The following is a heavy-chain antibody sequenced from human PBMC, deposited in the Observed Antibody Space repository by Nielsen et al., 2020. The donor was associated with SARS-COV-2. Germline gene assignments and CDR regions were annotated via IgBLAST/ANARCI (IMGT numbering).Heavy chain of an antibody. Sequence: GGSLRLSCAASGFTFSSYSMNWVRQAPGKGLEWVSYISSSSTIYYADSVKGRFTISRDNAKNSLYLQMNSLRDEDTALYYCAKDDWYFDLWGRGTLVTVSS. CDR1: GFTFSSYS. CDR2: ISSSSTI. V-gene: IGHV3-48*02. CDR3: AKDDWYFDL. J-gene: IGHJ2*01.